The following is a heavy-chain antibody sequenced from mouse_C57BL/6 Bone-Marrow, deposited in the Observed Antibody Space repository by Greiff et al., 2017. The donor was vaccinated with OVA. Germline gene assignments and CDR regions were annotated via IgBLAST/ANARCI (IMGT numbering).Heavy chain of an antibody. CDR1: GYTFTSYW. CDR2: IHPNSGST. V-gene: IGHV1-64*01. Sequence: QVQLQQSGAELMKPGASVKLSCKASGYTFTSYWMHWVKQRPGQGLEWIGMIHPNSGSTNYNEKFKSKATLTVDKSSSTAYMQLSSLTSEDSAVYYCARQVPNYGSSAWFAYWGQGTLVTVSA. CDR3: ARQVPNYGSSAWFAY. J-gene: IGHJ3*01. D-gene: IGHD1-1*01.